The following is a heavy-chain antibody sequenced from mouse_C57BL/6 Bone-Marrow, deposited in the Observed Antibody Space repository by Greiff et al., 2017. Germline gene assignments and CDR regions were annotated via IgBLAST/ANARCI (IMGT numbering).Heavy chain of an antibody. D-gene: IGHD1-1*01. CDR1: GFTFSSYA. J-gene: IGHJ2*01. CDR3: TRDRGGSRITTVVRFDY. Sequence: EVKLVESGEGLVKPGGSLKLSCAASGFTFSSYAMSWVRQTPEKRLEWVAYISSGGDYIYYADTVKGRFTISRDNARNTLYLQMSSLKSEDTAMYYCTRDRGGSRITTVVRFDYWGQGTTLTVSS. CDR2: ISSGGDYI. V-gene: IGHV5-9-1*02.